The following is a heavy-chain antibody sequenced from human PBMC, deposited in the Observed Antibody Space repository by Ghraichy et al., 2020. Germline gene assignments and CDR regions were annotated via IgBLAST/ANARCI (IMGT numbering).Heavy chain of an antibody. J-gene: IGHJ6*02. Sequence: LSLTCAASGFTFTSYWMHWVRQAPGKGLVWVSHINSDGSTINYADSVKGRFTISRDNAENTLYLQMNSLRAEDTAVYYCARSSGRLDVWGQGTTVTVSS. V-gene: IGHV3-74*01. D-gene: IGHD7-27*01. CDR3: ARSSGRLDV. CDR2: INSDGSTI. CDR1: GFTFTSYW.